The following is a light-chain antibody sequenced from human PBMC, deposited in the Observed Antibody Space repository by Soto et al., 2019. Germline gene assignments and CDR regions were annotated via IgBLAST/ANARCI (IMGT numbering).Light chain of an antibody. Sequence: DIQMTQAPSTLSASVGDRVTITCRASESINRRLAWYQQKPGSAPKRLIYKSSTLESGVPSRFSGSGYGTEFTLTSSGIQPDDFATYYCQRFDTSNAMYFFGPGTKVDIK. CDR1: ESINRR. CDR3: QRFDTSNAMYF. J-gene: IGKJ2*01. V-gene: IGKV1-5*03. CDR2: KSS.